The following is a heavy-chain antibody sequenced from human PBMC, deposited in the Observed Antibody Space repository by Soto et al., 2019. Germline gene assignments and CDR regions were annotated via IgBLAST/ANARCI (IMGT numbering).Heavy chain of an antibody. D-gene: IGHD6-13*01. J-gene: IGHJ4*01. CDR2: IHYSGNT. Sequence: QVQLQESGPGLVKPSQTLSLTCTVSGGSVSSGDYYWSWIRQPPGKGLEWIGHIHYSGNTYYTTSFRSRGTISMATSNNQFSLKLSSVTAADTAVYYCARASSLPQLAYWGHGTQVTVSS. CDR3: ARASSLPQLAY. V-gene: IGHV4-30-4*01. CDR1: GGSVSSGDYY.